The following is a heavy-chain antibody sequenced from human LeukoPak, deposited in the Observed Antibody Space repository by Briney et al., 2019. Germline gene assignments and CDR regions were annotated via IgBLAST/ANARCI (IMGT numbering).Heavy chain of an antibody. J-gene: IGHJ4*02. D-gene: IGHD5-12*01. CDR1: GFTFRDYY. Sequence: PGGSLRLSCTASGFTFRDYYVTWIRQAPGKGLEWVSYIRSTGSSTAYADSVKGRFATSRDNAKNSLYLQMNGLRVEDTAVYYCAKPSYGGYPWDYWGQGTLVTVSS. V-gene: IGHV3-11*04. CDR3: AKPSYGGYPWDY. CDR2: IRSTGSST.